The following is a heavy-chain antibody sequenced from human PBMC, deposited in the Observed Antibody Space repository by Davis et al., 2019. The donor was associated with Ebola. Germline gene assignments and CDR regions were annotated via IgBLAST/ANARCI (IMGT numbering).Heavy chain of an antibody. CDR2: IYSGGST. V-gene: IGHV3-66*01. CDR1: GFTVSSNY. Sequence: PGGSLRLSCAASGFTVSSNYMSWVRQAPGKGLEWVSVIYSGGSTYYADSVKGRFTISRDNSKNTLYLQMNSLKTEDTAVYYCTTFYADYDYWGQGTLVTVSS. J-gene: IGHJ4*02. CDR3: TTFYADYDY. D-gene: IGHD2/OR15-2a*01.